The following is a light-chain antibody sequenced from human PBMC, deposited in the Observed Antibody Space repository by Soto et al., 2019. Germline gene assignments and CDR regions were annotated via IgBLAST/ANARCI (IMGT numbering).Light chain of an antibody. CDR2: EVN. Sequence: QSALTQPPSASGSPGQSVTISCTGTSSDVGGYNYVSWYQQLPGKAPKLMIYEVNKRPSGVPDRFSGSKSGNTASLTVSGLQAEDEADYYCSSHAGSDSSVFGGGTKVTVL. CDR3: SSHAGSDSSV. V-gene: IGLV2-8*01. J-gene: IGLJ2*01. CDR1: SSDVGGYNY.